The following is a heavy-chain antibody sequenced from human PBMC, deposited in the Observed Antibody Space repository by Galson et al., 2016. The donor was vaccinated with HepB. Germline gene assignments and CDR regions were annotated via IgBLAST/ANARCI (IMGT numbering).Heavy chain of an antibody. V-gene: IGHV3-73*01. CDR2: IRSKANNYAT. CDR3: TRHLDPGYSSSWYFWFDP. J-gene: IGHJ5*02. CDR1: GLTFSGSA. D-gene: IGHD6-13*01. Sequence: SLRLSCAVSGLTFSGSAMHWVRQASGKGLEWVGHIRSKANNYATAYAASVKGRFTISRDDSKNTAYLQMNSLKTEDTAVYYCTRHLDPGYSSSWYFWFDPWGQGTLATVSS.